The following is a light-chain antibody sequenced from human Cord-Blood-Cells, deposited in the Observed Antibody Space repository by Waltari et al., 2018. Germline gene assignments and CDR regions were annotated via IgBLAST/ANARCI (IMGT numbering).Light chain of an antibody. J-gene: IGLJ2*01. CDR3: CSYAGSSTLV. Sequence: QSALTRPASVSGSPGPSITISCTGTSSDVGSYNLVSWYQQHPGKAPKLMIYEVSKRPSGVSNRFSGSKSGNTASLTISGLQAEDEADYYCCSYAGSSTLVFGGGTKLTVL. V-gene: IGLV2-23*02. CDR1: SSDVGSYNL. CDR2: EVS.